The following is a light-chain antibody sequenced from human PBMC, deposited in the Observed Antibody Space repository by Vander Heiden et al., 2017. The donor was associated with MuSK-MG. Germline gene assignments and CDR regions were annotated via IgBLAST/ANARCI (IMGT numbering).Light chain of an antibody. CDR2: SNN. J-gene: IGLJ2*01. CDR3: AAWDSSLNGPE. V-gene: IGLV1-44*01. CDR1: TSNIGSNV. Sequence: QSMLTQPPSASGTPGQRVTISCSGSTSNIGSNVVNWYQQVPGTAPKLLIYSNNQRPSGVPDRFSGSKSGTSASLAISGLQSGDEADYYCAAWDSSLNGPEFGGGTKLTVL.